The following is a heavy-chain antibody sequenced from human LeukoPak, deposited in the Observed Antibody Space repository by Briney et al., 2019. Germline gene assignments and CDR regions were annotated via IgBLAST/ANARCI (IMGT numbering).Heavy chain of an antibody. CDR2: IYYSGST. CDR3: ARAQLLWFGGPYDY. CDR1: GGSISSYY. V-gene: IGHV4-59*01. D-gene: IGHD3-10*01. Sequence: PSETLSPTCTVSGGSISSYYWSWIRQPPGKGLEGIGYIYYSGSTNYNPSPKSRVTISVDTSKNQFSLKLSSVTAADTAVYYCARAQLLWFGGPYDYWGQGTLVTVSS. J-gene: IGHJ4*02.